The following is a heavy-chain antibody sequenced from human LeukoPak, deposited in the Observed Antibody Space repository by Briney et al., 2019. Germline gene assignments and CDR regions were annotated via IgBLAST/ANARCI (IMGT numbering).Heavy chain of an antibody. Sequence: GGSLRLSCAASGFTFSSYWMSCVRQAPGKGLEWVANMNRDGSEKNYVDSIKGRFTISRDNAANSLYLQMNSLRVEDTAVYYCARDGGIIRFGGQDVWGQGTTVIVS. D-gene: IGHD3-16*01. CDR3: ARDGGIIRFGGQDV. J-gene: IGHJ6*02. CDR2: MNRDGSEK. CDR1: GFTFSSYW. V-gene: IGHV3-7*01.